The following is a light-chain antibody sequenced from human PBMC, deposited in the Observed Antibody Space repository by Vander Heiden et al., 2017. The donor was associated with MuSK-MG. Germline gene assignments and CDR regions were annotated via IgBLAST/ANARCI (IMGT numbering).Light chain of an antibody. CDR3: QQDDNLPLT. CDR1: QDISNY. Sequence: DIQMTQSPSSLSASVGDRVTITCQASQDISNYLNWYQQKPGKAPKLLIYDASNLETGVPSRFSGSGSGTDFTFTISSLQPEDIATYYCQQDDNLPLTFGGGIKVEIK. J-gene: IGKJ4*01. V-gene: IGKV1-33*01. CDR2: DAS.